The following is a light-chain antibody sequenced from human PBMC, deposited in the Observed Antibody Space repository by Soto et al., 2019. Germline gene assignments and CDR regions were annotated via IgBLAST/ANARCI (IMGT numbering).Light chain of an antibody. CDR1: SSDVGGYIL. CDR3: SSFAGTNSFV. CDR2: EVT. J-gene: IGLJ1*01. Sequence: QSALTQPASVSGSPGQSITISCTGTSSDVGGYILVSWYQQHPGKAPKLMIYEVTRRPSGVPDRIFGSKSYTTASLTVSGLQAEDEADYYCSSFAGTNSFVFGTGTKLTVL. V-gene: IGLV2-8*01.